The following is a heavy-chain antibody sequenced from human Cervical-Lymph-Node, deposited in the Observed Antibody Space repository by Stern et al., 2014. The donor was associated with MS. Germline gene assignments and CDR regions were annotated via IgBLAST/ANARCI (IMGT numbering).Heavy chain of an antibody. Sequence: MQLVESGGGVVQSGRSLRLSCAASGFTFSSYGMHWVRQAPGKWLAWVAVLSFDGSNKYYADSVKGRFTISRDNSKNTLFLQMNSLRAEDTAVYYCAKDLRAAAGPLDYWGQGTLVTVSS. CDR3: AKDLRAAAGPLDY. J-gene: IGHJ4*02. CDR2: LSFDGSNK. V-gene: IGHV3-30*18. CDR1: GFTFSSYG. D-gene: IGHD6-13*01.